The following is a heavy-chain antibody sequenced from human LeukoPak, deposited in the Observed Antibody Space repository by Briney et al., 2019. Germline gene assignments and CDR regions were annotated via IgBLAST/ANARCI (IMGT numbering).Heavy chain of an antibody. Sequence: PGGSLRLSCAASGFTFSNYAMSWVRQAPGKGLEWVSAISGSGGSTYYADSVKGRFTISRDNSKNTLYLQMNSLRAEDTAVYYCAKDLAAHSWSSGYYSPFDYWGQGTLVTVSS. CDR3: AKDLAAHSWSSGYYSPFDY. J-gene: IGHJ4*02. CDR1: GFTFSNYA. V-gene: IGHV3-23*01. CDR2: ISGSGGST. D-gene: IGHD3-22*01.